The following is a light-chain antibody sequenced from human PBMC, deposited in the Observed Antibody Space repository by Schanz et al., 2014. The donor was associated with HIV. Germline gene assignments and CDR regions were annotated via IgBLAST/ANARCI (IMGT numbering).Light chain of an antibody. CDR3: STFSGNATL. Sequence: QSALTQPASVSGSPGQSITISCTGVRGDVGDHNYVSWYQQHPGKAPKIMIYEVSKRPSGVPDRFSGSKSGNTASLTVSGLQAEDEADYYCSTFSGNATLFGGGTKLTVL. CDR2: EVS. CDR1: RGDVGDHNY. J-gene: IGLJ2*01. V-gene: IGLV2-8*01.